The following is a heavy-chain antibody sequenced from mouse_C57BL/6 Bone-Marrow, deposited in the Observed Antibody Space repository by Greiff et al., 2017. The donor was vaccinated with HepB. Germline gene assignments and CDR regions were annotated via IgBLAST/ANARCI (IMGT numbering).Heavy chain of an antibody. CDR1: GYSFTSYY. CDR3: ARGEVVPTGFAY. V-gene: IGHV1-66*01. J-gene: IGHJ3*01. D-gene: IGHD1-1*01. Sequence: QVQLQQSGPELVKPGASVKISCKASGYSFTSYYIHWVKQRPGQGLEWIGWIYPGSGNTKYNEKFKGKATLTADTSSSTAYMQLSSLTSEDSAVYYCARGEVVPTGFAYWGQGTLVTVSA. CDR2: IYPGSGNT.